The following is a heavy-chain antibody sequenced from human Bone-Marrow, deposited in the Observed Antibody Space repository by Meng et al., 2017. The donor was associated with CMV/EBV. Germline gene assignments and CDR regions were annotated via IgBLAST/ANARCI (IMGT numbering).Heavy chain of an antibody. CDR3: ARDRCSSTSCHPDWFDL. J-gene: IGHJ5*02. V-gene: IGHV1-2*02. Sequence: ASVMESCKASGYTFTGYYMHWVRQAPGEGLEWMGWINPNSGGTNYVQKFQGRVTMTRDTSISTAYMELSRLRSDDTAVYYCARDRCSSTSCHPDWFDLWGQGTLVTVSS. CDR2: INPNSGGT. D-gene: IGHD2-2*01. CDR1: GYTFTGYY.